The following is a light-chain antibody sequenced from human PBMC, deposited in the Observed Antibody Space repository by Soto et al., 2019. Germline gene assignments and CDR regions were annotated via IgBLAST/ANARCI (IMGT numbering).Light chain of an antibody. J-gene: IGKJ1*01. CDR1: QSVSNSH. Sequence: ETVLTQSPGTLSLSPGERATLSCRASQSVSNSHLTWYQQKPGQAPRLLIYGASSRATGIPDRFSGSGSGTDFTLTISRLEPEDFALYYCQQFASSPWTFGQGTKVEIK. CDR3: QQFASSPWT. CDR2: GAS. V-gene: IGKV3-20*01.